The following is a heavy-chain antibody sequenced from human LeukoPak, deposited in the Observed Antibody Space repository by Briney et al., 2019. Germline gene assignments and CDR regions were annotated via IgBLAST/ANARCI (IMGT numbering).Heavy chain of an antibody. CDR3: ARLPPGFGATNSDY. CDR2: INPNSGGT. Sequence: ASVMVSCKASGYTFTGYYIHWVRQAPGQGPEWMGRINPNSGGTNYAQKFQGRVTMTRDTSISTAYMELSRLRSDDTAVYYCARLPPGFGATNSDYWGQGTLVTVSS. J-gene: IGHJ4*02. CDR1: GYTFTGYY. D-gene: IGHD1-26*01. V-gene: IGHV1-2*06.